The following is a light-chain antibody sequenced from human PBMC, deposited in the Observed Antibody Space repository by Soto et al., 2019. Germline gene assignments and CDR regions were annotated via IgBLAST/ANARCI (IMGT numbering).Light chain of an antibody. Sequence: DIQMTQSPSTLSASVGDRVTITCRASQSISSWLAWYQQKPGKAPKLLIYDASSLESGVPSRFSGRGSGTEFTLPISSLQPDDLATYYCQQYNSYWTFGQGPKVEIK. J-gene: IGKJ1*01. CDR1: QSISSW. CDR2: DAS. CDR3: QQYNSYWT. V-gene: IGKV1-5*01.